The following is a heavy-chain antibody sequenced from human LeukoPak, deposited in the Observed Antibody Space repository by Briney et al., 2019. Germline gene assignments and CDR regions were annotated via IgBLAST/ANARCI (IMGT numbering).Heavy chain of an antibody. CDR3: AKSCGGTCYYYGIDV. CDR2: IKSDGGAT. J-gene: IGHJ6*02. D-gene: IGHD3-10*01. Sequence: PGGSLRLSCAASGFTFSSTAMSWVRQAPGKGLEWVSSIKSDGGATYYAASVKGRFTISRDNSKNTLHLQLNSLRAEDTAVYYCAKSCGGTCYYYGIDVWGQGTTVTVSS. V-gene: IGHV3-23*01. CDR1: GFTFSSTA.